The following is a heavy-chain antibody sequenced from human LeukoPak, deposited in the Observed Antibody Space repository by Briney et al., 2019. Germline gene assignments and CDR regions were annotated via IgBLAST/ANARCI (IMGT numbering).Heavy chain of an antibody. CDR1: GGSFSGYY. Sequence: SETLSLTCAVYGGSFSGYYWSWIRQPPGKGLEWIGYIYYSGSTYYNPSLKSRVTISVDTSKNQFSLKLSSVTAADTAVYYCARGVVVAATRHAFDIWGQGTMVTVSS. CDR3: ARGVVVAATRHAFDI. CDR2: IYYSGST. J-gene: IGHJ3*02. D-gene: IGHD2-15*01. V-gene: IGHV4-34*09.